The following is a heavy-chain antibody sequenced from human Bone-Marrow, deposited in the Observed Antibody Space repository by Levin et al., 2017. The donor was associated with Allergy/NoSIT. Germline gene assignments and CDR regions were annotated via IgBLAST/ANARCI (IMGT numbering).Heavy chain of an antibody. CDR2: ISAYNGNT. CDR1: GYTFTSYG. Sequence: ASVKVSCKASGYTFTSYGISWVRQAPGQGLEWMGWISAYNGNTNYAQKLQGRVTMTTDTSTSTAYMELRSLRSDDTAVYYCAGGYYDSSGYYYFPFWYWGQGTLVTVSS. V-gene: IGHV1-18*01. CDR3: AGGYYDSSGYYYFPFWY. J-gene: IGHJ4*02. D-gene: IGHD3-22*01.